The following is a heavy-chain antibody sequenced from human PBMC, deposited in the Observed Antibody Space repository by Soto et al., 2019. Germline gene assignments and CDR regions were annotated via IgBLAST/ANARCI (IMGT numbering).Heavy chain of an antibody. J-gene: IGHJ4*02. D-gene: IGHD3-22*01. CDR2: ISGSGDTA. V-gene: IGHV3-23*01. CDR1: GFPFGAYV. CDR3: AKARFDSRGTFFRVGFYDV. Sequence: PGGSLRLSIAASGFPFGAYVMSWVRRAPGRGLEWISAISGSGDTAYYAESVKGRFTISRDNSRNTLYLKMNNLTVEDTAVYSCAKARFDSRGTFFRVGFYDVWGRGTLVTVSS.